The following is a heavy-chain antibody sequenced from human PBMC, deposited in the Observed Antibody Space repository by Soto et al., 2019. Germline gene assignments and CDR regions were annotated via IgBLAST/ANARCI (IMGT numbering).Heavy chain of an antibody. CDR2: IYWDDDK. J-gene: IGHJ4*02. V-gene: IGHV2-5*02. CDR3: AHRPPGVSYVLGRSFLDY. CDR1: GFSLSTSGVG. Sequence: SGPTLVNPTQTLTLTCTFSGFSLSTSGVGVGWIRQPPGKALEWLALIYWDDDKRYSPSLKSRLTITKDTSKNQVVLTMTNMDPVDTATYYCAHRPPGVSYVLGRSFLDYWGQGTLVTVSS. D-gene: IGHD1-26*01.